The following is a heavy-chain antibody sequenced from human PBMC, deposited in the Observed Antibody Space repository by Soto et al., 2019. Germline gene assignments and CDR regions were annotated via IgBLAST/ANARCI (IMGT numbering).Heavy chain of an antibody. Sequence: SETLSLTCAVYGGSFSGYYWSWIRQPPGKGLEWIGEINHSGSTNYNPSLKSRVTISVDTSKNQFSLKLSSVTAADTAVYYCARSTNYVTTRIIDYWGQGTLVTVSS. CDR2: INHSGST. V-gene: IGHV4-34*01. J-gene: IGHJ4*02. D-gene: IGHD4-17*01. CDR1: GGSFSGYY. CDR3: ARSTNYVTTRIIDY.